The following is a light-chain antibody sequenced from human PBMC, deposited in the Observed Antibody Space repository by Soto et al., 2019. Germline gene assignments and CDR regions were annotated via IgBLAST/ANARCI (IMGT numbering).Light chain of an antibody. J-gene: IGKJ2*01. CDR2: DAS. V-gene: IGKV1-39*01. Sequence: DIQMTQSPSSLSASVGDRVTITCRASQSIGDYLNWYQQKPGRAPELLIYDASFLQSGVPSRFSGSGYGTDFTLTISSLRPEDSATYYCQQSYNTPFYTFGQGTNLEIK. CDR1: QSIGDY. CDR3: QQSYNTPFYT.